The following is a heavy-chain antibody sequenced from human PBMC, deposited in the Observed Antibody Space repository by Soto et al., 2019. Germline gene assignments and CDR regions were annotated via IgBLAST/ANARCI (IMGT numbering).Heavy chain of an antibody. CDR2: IIPFSGTA. CDR1: GSTFSSFT. Sequence: QVQLVQSGAEVKKPGSSVKVSCKASGSTFSSFTISWVRQAPGQGLEWMGGIIPFSGTANYAQKFQGRVTITEDRSTWTAYMELSSLRSADTAVYYCARALRSEKESWGQGTLVTVSS. V-gene: IGHV1-69*06. J-gene: IGHJ5*02. D-gene: IGHD1-26*01. CDR3: ARALRSEKES.